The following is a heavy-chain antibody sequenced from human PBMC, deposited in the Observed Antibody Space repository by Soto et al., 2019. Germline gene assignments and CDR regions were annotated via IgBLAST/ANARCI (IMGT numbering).Heavy chain of an antibody. Sequence: GGSLRLSCAASGLTFSSYWMHWVRQAPGKGLVWVSRINSDGSSTSYADSVKGRFTISRDNAKNTLYLQMNSLRAEDTAVYYCARGLRYFAPGFLWGQGTLVTVSS. D-gene: IGHD3-9*01. V-gene: IGHV3-74*01. CDR3: ARGLRYFAPGFL. CDR2: INSDGSST. CDR1: GLTFSSYW. J-gene: IGHJ4*02.